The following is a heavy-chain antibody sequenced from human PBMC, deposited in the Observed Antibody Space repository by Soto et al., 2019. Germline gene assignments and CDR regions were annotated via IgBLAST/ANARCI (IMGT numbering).Heavy chain of an antibody. CDR2: IASDGKDK. D-gene: IGHD6-13*01. CDR3: AKDGAIAAADYFFDY. Sequence: QVQLVESGGGVVQPGRSLKLSCAASGFTFSNYAIHWVRQAPGKGLVWVAVIASDGKDKRYADSVKGRFTISRDNSKNTVYLQMNSLRGEDTAVYYCAKDGAIAAADYFFDYWGQGSLVTVSS. CDR1: GFTFSNYA. V-gene: IGHV3-30*18. J-gene: IGHJ4*02.